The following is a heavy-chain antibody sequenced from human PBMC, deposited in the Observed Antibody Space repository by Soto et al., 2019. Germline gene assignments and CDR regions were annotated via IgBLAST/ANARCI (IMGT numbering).Heavy chain of an antibody. Sequence: SETLSLTCAVYGGSFSGYYWSWIRQPPGKGLEWIGEINHSGSTNYNPSLKSRVTISVDTSKNQFSLKLSSVTAADTTVYYCARARYGMDVWGQGTTVTVSS. J-gene: IGHJ6*02. CDR2: INHSGST. CDR3: ARARYGMDV. V-gene: IGHV4-34*01. CDR1: GGSFSGYY.